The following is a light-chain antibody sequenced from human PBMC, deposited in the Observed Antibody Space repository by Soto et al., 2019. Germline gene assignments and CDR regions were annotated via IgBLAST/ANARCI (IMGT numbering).Light chain of an antibody. V-gene: IGLV2-8*01. J-gene: IGLJ3*02. CDR3: SSYAGSNNLV. CDR1: SSDVGGYNY. CDR2: EVS. Sequence: QSVLTQPPSASGSPGQSVTISCTGTSSDVGGYNYVSWYQQHPGKAPKLMIYEVSERPSGVPDRFSGSKSGNTASLTVSGLQAEDAADYYCSSYAGSNNLVFGGGTQLTVL.